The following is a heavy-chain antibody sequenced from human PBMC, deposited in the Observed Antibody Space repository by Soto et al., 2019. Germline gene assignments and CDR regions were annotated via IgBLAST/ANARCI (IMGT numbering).Heavy chain of an antibody. CDR3: ARLLGAWVAVPYIYPLDGTEPMSDVDV. D-gene: IGHD6-19*01. J-gene: IGHJ6*02. CDR2: ISFDGSNK. V-gene: IGHV3-30-3*01. CDR1: GFTFSYYP. Sequence: QMQLVESGGGVVQPGRSLRLSCAASGFTFSYYPMHWVRQAPGKGLEWVAVISFDGSNKYYADSVKGRFTISKDNSKQTLYLKMNSLRGEDTAVYYCARLLGAWVAVPYIYPLDGTEPMSDVDVWGQGTTVTVSS.